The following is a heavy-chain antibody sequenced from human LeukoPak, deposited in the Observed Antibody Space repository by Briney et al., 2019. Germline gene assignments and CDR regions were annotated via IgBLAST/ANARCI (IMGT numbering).Heavy chain of an antibody. CDR2: INHSGST. CDR3: ARYSGMGYSPGTYSNS. D-gene: IGHD1-26*01. Sequence: KSSETLSLTCAVYGGSFSGYYWSWIRQPPGKGLEWIGEINHSGSTNYNPSLKSRVTISVDTSKNQFSLKLSSVTAADTAVYYCARYSGMGYSPGTYSNSWGQGTRVTVSS. J-gene: IGHJ4*02. V-gene: IGHV4-34*01. CDR1: GGSFSGYY.